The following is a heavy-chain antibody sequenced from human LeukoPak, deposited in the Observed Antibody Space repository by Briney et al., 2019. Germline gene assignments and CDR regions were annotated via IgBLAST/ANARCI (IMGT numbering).Heavy chain of an antibody. CDR1: GYTFTGYG. V-gene: IGHV1-18*01. J-gene: IGHJ4*02. CDR3: ARVGYSSGWYSGKDY. D-gene: IGHD6-19*01. CDR2: ISAYNGNT. Sequence: GASVKVSCKASGYTFTGYGISWVRQAPGQGLEWMGWISAYNGNTNYAQKLQGRVTMTTDTSTSTAYMELWSLRSDDTAVYYCARVGYSSGWYSGKDYWGQGTLVTVSS.